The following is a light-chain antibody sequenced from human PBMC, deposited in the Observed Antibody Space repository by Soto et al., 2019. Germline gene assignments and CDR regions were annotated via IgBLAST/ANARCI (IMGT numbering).Light chain of an antibody. CDR2: DVT. CDR1: SSDIDGYDY. J-gene: IGLJ2*01. V-gene: IGLV2-14*01. Sequence: QSALTQPASVSGSPGQSITMSCTGASSDIDGYDYVSWYQHHPGEAPKLLIYDVTNRPSGVSNRFSASKSGNTASLTISGLQAEDEAEYYCSSYTSRNTVVFGGGTKVTVL. CDR3: SSYTSRNTVV.